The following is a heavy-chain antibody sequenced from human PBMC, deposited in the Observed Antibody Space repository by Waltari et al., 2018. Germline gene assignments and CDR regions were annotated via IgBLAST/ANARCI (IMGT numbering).Heavy chain of an antibody. D-gene: IGHD2-15*01. CDR1: GGSFSGYY. J-gene: IGHJ4*02. Sequence: QVQLQQWGAGLLKPSETLSLTCAVSGGSFSGYYWSWIRQPPGKGLEWLGEINHRGSTNYNPSLKSRVTRSVDTSKNQFSLKLSSVTAADTAVYYCARARRCSGGSCEESDYWGQGTLVTVSS. V-gene: IGHV4-34*01. CDR2: INHRGST. CDR3: ARARRCSGGSCEESDY.